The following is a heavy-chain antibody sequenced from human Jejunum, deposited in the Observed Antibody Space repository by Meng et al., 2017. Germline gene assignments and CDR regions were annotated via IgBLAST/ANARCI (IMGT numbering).Heavy chain of an antibody. CDR3: ARHASGFDI. CDR1: GYRFSSYW. CDR2: IYPGDYDT. V-gene: IGHV5-51*01. J-gene: IGHJ3*02. Sequence: GESLKISCKGSGYRFSSYWIGWVRQMPGKGLELMGIIYPGDYDTRYSPSFQGQVTISADKSISTAYVKWSSLQASDTAMYYCARHASGFDIWGQGTKVTVSS. D-gene: IGHD6-19*01.